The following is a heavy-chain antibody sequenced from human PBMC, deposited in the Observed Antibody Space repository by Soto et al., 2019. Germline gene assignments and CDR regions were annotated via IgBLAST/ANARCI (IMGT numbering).Heavy chain of an antibody. CDR2: ISGYNGDT. CDR1: CYTFTRYG. Sequence: QGQLVQSGGEVKKPGASVKVSCKASCYTFTRYGISWVRQAPGQGLEWMGWISGYNGDTKYAQKFQGRVTMTVDTSTTTAYMELRSLTSDDRAVYYCAKNGQPPYYYYGMDVW. J-gene: IGHJ6*01. V-gene: IGHV1-18*01. D-gene: IGHD2-8*01. CDR3: AKNGQPPYYYYGMDV.